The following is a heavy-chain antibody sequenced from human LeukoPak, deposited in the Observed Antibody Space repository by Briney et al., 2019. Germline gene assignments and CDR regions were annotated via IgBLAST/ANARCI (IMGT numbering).Heavy chain of an antibody. CDR1: GYTFTSYG. D-gene: IGHD1-26*01. J-gene: IGHJ4*02. V-gene: IGHV1-18*01. Sequence: ASVKVSCKASGYTFTSYGISWVRQAPGQGLEWMGWISAYNGNTNYAQKPQGRVTMTTDTSTSTAYMELRSLRSDDTAVYYCVAVSGSYYYFDYWGQGTLVTVSS. CDR3: VAVSGSYYYFDY. CDR2: ISAYNGNT.